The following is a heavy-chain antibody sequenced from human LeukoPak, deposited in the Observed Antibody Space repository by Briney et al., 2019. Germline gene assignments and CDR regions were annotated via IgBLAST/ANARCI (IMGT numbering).Heavy chain of an antibody. CDR2: ISGYNGDT. CDR1: GYTFTSYG. Sequence: ASVKVSCKTSGYTFTSYGISWVRQAPGQGLEWMGWISGYNGDTNYAQKFQGRVTITADKSTSTAYMELSSLRSEDTAVYYCARVGLYGSGNDYWGQGTLVTVSS. V-gene: IGHV1-18*01. CDR3: ARVGLYGSGNDY. D-gene: IGHD3-10*01. J-gene: IGHJ4*02.